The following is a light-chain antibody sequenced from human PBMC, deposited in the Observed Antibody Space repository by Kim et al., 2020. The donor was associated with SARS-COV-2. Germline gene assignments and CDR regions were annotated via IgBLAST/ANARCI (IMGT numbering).Light chain of an antibody. V-gene: IGKV3-15*01. Sequence: EIVMTQSPATLSVSPGERATLSCRASQSVSSNLAWYQQKPGQAPRLLIYGASTRATGIPARFSGSGSGTEFTLTISSLQSEDFAVYYCQHCNNWPLTFGRGTKVDIK. CDR3: QHCNNWPLT. CDR1: QSVSSN. CDR2: GAS. J-gene: IGKJ4*01.